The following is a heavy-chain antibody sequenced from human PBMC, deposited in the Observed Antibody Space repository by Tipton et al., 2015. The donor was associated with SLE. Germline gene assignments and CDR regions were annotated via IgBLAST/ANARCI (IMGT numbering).Heavy chain of an antibody. CDR3: ARAPAGLYYFDY. CDR2: ISSSGTTI. Sequence: QVQLVQSGGGLVKPGGSLRLSCAASGFTFSDYYMSWIRQAPGKGLEWISYISSSGTTIYYADSVKGRFTISRDNSKNTLYLQMNSLRAEDTAVYYCARAPAGLYYFDYWGQGTLVTVSS. V-gene: IGHV3-11*04. CDR1: GFTFSDYY. J-gene: IGHJ4*02. D-gene: IGHD6-25*01.